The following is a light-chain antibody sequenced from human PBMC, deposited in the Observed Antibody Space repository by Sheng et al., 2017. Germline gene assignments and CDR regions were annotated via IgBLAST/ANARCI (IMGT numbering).Light chain of an antibody. CDR1: QSLSTNY. Sequence: EIVLTQSPGTLSLSPGERATLSCRASQSLSTNYLAWYQQKPGQAPRFLIYGASSRTTGIPDRFSGSGSGTDFTLTISRLEPEDFAVYYCQQYDNSPPTFGGGTKVE. V-gene: IGKV3-20*01. J-gene: IGKJ4*01. CDR2: GAS. CDR3: QQYDNSPPT.